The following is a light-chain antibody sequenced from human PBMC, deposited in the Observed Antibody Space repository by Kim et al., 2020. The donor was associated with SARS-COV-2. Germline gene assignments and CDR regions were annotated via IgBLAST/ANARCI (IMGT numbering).Light chain of an antibody. CDR2: DNN. CDR1: GSDIGNNY. V-gene: IGLV1-51*01. Sequence: QSVLTQPPSVSAAPGQKVTISCSGSGSDIGNNYVSWYQVLPGTAPKLLIYDNNKRPPGIPDRFSGSKAGASATLAFTGLQTGDEADYYCATWDSGVSAGWMFGGGTQLTVL. CDR3: ATWDSGVSAGWM. J-gene: IGLJ3*02.